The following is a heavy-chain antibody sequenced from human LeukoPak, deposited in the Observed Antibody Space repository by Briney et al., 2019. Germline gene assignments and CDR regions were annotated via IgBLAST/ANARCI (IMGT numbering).Heavy chain of an antibody. Sequence: SETLSLTCTVSGGSISSSSYYWGWIRQPPGKGLEWIGSIYYSGSTYYNPSLKSRVTISVDTSKNQFSLKLSSVTAADTAVYYCARFSYYYDSSGYPSPDYWGQGTLVTVSS. CDR1: GGSISSSSYY. CDR3: ARFSYYYDSSGYPSPDY. CDR2: IYYSGST. V-gene: IGHV4-39*01. D-gene: IGHD3-22*01. J-gene: IGHJ4*02.